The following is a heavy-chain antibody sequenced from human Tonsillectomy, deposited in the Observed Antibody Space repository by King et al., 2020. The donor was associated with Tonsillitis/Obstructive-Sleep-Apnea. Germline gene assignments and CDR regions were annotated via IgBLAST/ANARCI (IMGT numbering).Heavy chain of an antibody. CDR1: GNSFSNFW. CDR2: IYPDDSDT. D-gene: IGHD3/OR15-3a*01. J-gene: IGHJ3*02. V-gene: IGHV5-51*01. CDR3: ATHLICGLVLCAFDI. Sequence: QLVQSGAEVKKPGESLKISCKVSGNSFSNFWIGWVRQMPGKGLEWMGIIYPDDSDTRYNPSFHGQVTISADKSVSTAYLQWHSLKASDTAMYYCATHLICGLVLCAFDIWGQGTTVTVSS.